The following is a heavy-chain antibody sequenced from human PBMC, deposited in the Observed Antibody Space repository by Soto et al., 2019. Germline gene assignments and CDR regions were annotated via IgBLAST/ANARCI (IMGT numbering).Heavy chain of an antibody. V-gene: IGHV6-1*01. D-gene: IGHD2-15*01. CDR1: GDSISGNSAA. CDR3: GRSQGFVDY. Sequence: SQNLSLTCAIAGDSISGNSAAWNWIRQSPSRGLEWLGRTYYRSKWYYDYAVSVKSRVTINPDTSKNQFSLQLNSVTPEDTALYYCGRSQGFVDYWGQGNPVTVSS. CDR2: TYYRSKWYY. J-gene: IGHJ4*02.